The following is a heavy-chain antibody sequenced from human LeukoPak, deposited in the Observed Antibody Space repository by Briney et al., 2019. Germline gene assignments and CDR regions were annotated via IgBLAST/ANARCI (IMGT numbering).Heavy chain of an antibody. CDR3: ARGRGWVDH. CDR1: GFTFSAYA. D-gene: IGHD3-16*01. J-gene: IGHJ4*02. Sequence: GGSLRLSCAATGFTFSAYAMNWFRKAPGKELEWVANIHHDGHVRNYEDSVKGRFTISRDDARSSVYLQLSSLRAEDTALYFCARGRGWVDHWGQGTLVTVSS. CDR2: IHHDGHVR. V-gene: IGHV3-7*01.